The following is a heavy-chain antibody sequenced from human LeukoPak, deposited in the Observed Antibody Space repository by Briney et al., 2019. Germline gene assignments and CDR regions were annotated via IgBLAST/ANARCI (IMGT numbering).Heavy chain of an antibody. J-gene: IGHJ2*01. CDR1: GGSISSGGYY. CDR2: IYYSGST. V-gene: IGHV4-31*03. Sequence: SQTLSLTCTVSGGSISSGGYYWSWIRQHPGKGLEWIGYIYYSGSTYYNPSLKSRVTISVDTSKNQFSLKLSSVTAADTAVYYCARAGWAAMIGSSLDNWYFDLWGRGTLVTVSS. CDR3: ARAGWAAMIGSSLDNWYFDL. D-gene: IGHD3-22*01.